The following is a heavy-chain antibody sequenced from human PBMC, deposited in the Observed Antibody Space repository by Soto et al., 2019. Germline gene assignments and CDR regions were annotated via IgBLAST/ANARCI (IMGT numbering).Heavy chain of an antibody. CDR2: IYHSGST. J-gene: IGHJ4*02. Sequence: QVQLQESGPGLVKPSGTLSLTCAVSGGSISSSNWWSWVRQPPGKGLEWIGEIYHSGSTNYNPSLKRRVTISVDTSKTQFSLTLRSVTAADTAVYSCARVKAGGVKVAYWGQGTLVSVSS. D-gene: IGHD3-10*01. CDR3: ARVKAGGVKVAY. V-gene: IGHV4-4*02. CDR1: GGSISSSNW.